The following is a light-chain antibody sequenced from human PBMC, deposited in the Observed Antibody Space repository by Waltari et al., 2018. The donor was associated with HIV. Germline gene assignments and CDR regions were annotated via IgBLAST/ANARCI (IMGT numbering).Light chain of an antibody. CDR2: QDS. V-gene: IGLV3-1*01. CDR1: NLGDKY. J-gene: IGLJ2*01. CDR3: QAWDSSTAV. Sequence: SYELTQPPSVSVSPGQTARITCSGDNLGDKYACWYQQKPCQSPVVVIYQDSKRPSGIPERFSGSNSGNTATLTISGTQAMDEADYYCQAWDSSTAVFGGGTKLAVL.